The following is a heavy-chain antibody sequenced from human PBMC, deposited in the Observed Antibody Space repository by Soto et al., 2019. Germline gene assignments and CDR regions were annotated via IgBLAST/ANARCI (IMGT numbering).Heavy chain of an antibody. V-gene: IGHV3-21*01. D-gene: IGHD1-26*01. CDR3: ARLRIGSAFDI. J-gene: IGHJ3*02. Sequence: GGSLRLSCAASGFTFSSYSMNWVRQAPGKGLEWVSSISSSSSYIYYADSVKGRVTISRDNAKNSLYLQMNSLRAEDTAVYYCARLRIGSAFDIWGQGTMVTVSS. CDR2: ISSSSSYI. CDR1: GFTFSSYS.